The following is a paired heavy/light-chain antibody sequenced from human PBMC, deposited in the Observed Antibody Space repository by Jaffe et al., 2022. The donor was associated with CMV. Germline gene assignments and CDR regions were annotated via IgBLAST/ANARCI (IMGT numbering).Heavy chain of an antibody. D-gene: IGHD6-13*01. CDR3: ARRGIGAAGRWFDP. CDR2: ISSTGGTT. V-gene: IGHV3-48*03. CDR1: GFKFSSYD. J-gene: IGHJ5*02. Sequence: EVQLVESGGGLVQLGGSLRVSCVASGFKFSSYDMNWVRQSPGKGPEWVAEISSTGGTTRYADSVKGRFTISRDNAKNSLYLQTNSLRVEDTAVYYCARRGIGAAGRWFDPWGQGTLVSVSS.
Light chain of an antibody. Sequence: IQLTQSPSSLSASVGDRVTITCRASQGISIYLAWYQQKPGEAPKLLISTASTLKSGVPSRFSGSGSGTDFTLTISSLQPEDFATYYCQQLNGYPLTFGGGTKVEIK. CDR3: QQLNGYPLT. V-gene: IGKV1-9*01. CDR2: TAS. CDR1: QGISIY. J-gene: IGKJ4*01.